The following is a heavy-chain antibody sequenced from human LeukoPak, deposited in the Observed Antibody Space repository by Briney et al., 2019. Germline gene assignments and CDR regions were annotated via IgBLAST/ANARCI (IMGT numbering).Heavy chain of an antibody. J-gene: IGHJ4*02. D-gene: IGHD2-8*01. CDR2: IYYSGST. Sequence: SETLSLTCTVSGGSISSSSYYWGWIRHPPGKGLEWIGSIYYSGSTYYNPSLKSRVTISVDTSKNQFSLKLSSVTAADTAVYYCARHLSLPLSQVLMPGPHPPFDYWGQGTLVIVSS. CDR1: GGSISSSSYY. V-gene: IGHV4-39*01. CDR3: ARHLSLPLSQVLMPGPHPPFDY.